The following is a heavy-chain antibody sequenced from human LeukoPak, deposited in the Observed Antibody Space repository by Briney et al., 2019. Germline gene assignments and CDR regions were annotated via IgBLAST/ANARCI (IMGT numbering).Heavy chain of an antibody. CDR3: ATTKQARRYFDY. D-gene: IGHD1-1*01. CDR2: INPSGGNT. Sequence: GGSLRLSCAGSGFTFSSNPLSWVRQAPGKGLEWVSAINPSGGNTYYADSVRGRFPISRDNSKNTLYLQMNTLRAEDTAVYYCATTKQARRYFDYWGQGTLVTVSS. CDR1: GFTFSSNP. J-gene: IGHJ4*02. V-gene: IGHV3-23*01.